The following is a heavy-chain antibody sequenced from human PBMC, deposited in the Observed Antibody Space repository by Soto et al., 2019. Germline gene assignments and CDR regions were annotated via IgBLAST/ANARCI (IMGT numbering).Heavy chain of an antibody. CDR1: GFTFSSYA. Sequence: EVQLLESGGGLVQPGGSLRLSCAASGFTFSSYAMSWVRQAPGKGLEWVSAISGSGGSTYYADSVKGRFTISRDNAKNTLYLKMNGLRSEDTAVYYCAKDQRYCSSTSCRLYYFDYCGQGTLVTVSS. CDR2: ISGSGGST. D-gene: IGHD2-2*01. CDR3: AKDQRYCSSTSCRLYYFDY. V-gene: IGHV3-23*01. J-gene: IGHJ4*02.